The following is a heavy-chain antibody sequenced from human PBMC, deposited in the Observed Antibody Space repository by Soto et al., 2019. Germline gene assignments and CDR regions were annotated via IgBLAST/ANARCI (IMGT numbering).Heavy chain of an antibody. D-gene: IGHD2-15*01. V-gene: IGHV3-33*01. CDR3: ASGYCSGGSCYSEPNIAFDI. Sequence: GGSLRLSCAASGFTFSSYGMHWVRQAPGKGLEWVAVIWYDGSNKYYADSVKGRFTISRDNSKNTLYLQMNSLRAEDTAVYYCASGYCSGGSCYSEPNIAFDIWGQGTMVTVSS. J-gene: IGHJ3*02. CDR2: IWYDGSNK. CDR1: GFTFSSYG.